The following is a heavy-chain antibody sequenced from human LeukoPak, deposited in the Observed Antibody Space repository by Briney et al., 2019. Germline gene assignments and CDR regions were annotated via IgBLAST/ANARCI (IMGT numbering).Heavy chain of an antibody. V-gene: IGHV4-61*02. CDR1: GGSISSGGYS. D-gene: IGHD3-22*01. J-gene: IGHJ4*02. Sequence: SQTLSLTCAVSGGSISSGGYSWSWIRQPPGKGLEWIGRIHTSGSTNYNPSLKSRVTMSVDTSKNQFSLKMTSVTAADTAVYYCARGDDSSGQGYWGQGTLVTVSS. CDR3: ARGDDSSGQGY. CDR2: IHTSGST.